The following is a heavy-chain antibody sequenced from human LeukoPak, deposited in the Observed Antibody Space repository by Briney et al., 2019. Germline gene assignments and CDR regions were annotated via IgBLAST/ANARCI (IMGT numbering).Heavy chain of an antibody. Sequence: GGSLRLSCAASGFTVSSNYMSWVRQAPGKGLEWVSVIYSGGSTYYADSVKGRFTISRDNSKNTLYLQMNSLRAEDTAVYYCAREKLAAPDAFDIWGQGTMVTVSS. CDR1: GFTVSSNY. D-gene: IGHD3-3*02. V-gene: IGHV3-66*02. CDR3: AREKLAAPDAFDI. CDR2: IYSGGST. J-gene: IGHJ3*02.